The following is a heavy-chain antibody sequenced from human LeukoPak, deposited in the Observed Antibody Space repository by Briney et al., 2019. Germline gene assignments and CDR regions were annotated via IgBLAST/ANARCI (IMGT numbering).Heavy chain of an antibody. J-gene: IGHJ4*02. CDR2: IYYSGST. D-gene: IGHD6-13*01. CDR1: GGSNSSGDYY. Sequence: SQTLSLTCTVSGGSNSSGDYYWSWIRQPPGKGLEWIGYIYYSGSTYYNPSLKSRVTISVDTSKNQFSLKLSSVTAADTAVYYCARDRYSSSWYHDYWGQGTLVTVSS. CDR3: ARDRYSSSWYHDY. V-gene: IGHV4-30-4*01.